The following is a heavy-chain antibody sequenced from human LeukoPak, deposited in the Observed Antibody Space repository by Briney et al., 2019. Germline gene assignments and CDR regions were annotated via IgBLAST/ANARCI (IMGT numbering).Heavy chain of an antibody. CDR3: ARDPGIAAAGTSYYYYYGMDV. J-gene: IGHJ6*02. CDR2: ISAYNGNT. V-gene: IGHV1-18*01. CDR1: GYTFTSYG. Sequence: ASVKVSCKASGYTFTSYGISWVRQAPGQGLEWMGWISAYNGNTNYAQKLQGRVTMTTDTSTSTAYMELRSLRSDDTAVYYCARDPGIAAAGTSYYYYYGMDVRGQGTTVTVSS. D-gene: IGHD6-13*01.